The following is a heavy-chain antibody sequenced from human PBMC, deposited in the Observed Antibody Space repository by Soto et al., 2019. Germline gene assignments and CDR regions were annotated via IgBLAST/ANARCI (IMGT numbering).Heavy chain of an antibody. V-gene: IGHV1-69*01. Sequence: QVQLVQSGAEVKKPGSSVKVSCKASGGTFSSYAISWVRQAPGQGLEWMGGIIPIFGTANYAQKFQGRVTITADESTSTAYIELSSLRSEDTAGYYCARLNDYGCNLFAYYFDYWGQGTLVTVSS. CDR1: GGTFSSYA. CDR2: IIPIFGTA. D-gene: IGHD4-17*01. CDR3: ARLNDYGCNLFAYYFDY. J-gene: IGHJ4*02.